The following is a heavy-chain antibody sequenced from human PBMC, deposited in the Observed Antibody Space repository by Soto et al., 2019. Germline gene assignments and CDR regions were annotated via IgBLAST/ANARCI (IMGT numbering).Heavy chain of an antibody. Sequence: GGSLRLSCAASGFTFNNYGIHWVRQTPGQGLEWVAVISSDGSKKYYADSVKGRFTISRDNSKNTLYLQMSSLRAEDTAVYYCAKGDYYDSSGPFDYWGQGTVVTVSS. V-gene: IGHV3-30*18. CDR3: AKGDYYDSSGPFDY. CDR2: ISSDGSKK. CDR1: GFTFNNYG. D-gene: IGHD3-22*01. J-gene: IGHJ4*02.